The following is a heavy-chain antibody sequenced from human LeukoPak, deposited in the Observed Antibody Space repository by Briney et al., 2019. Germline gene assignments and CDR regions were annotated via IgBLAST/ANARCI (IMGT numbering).Heavy chain of an antibody. V-gene: IGHV4-34*01. D-gene: IGHD6-6*01. CDR1: GGSFSDYY. J-gene: IGHJ4*02. CDR3: AGSIAARLDY. CDR2: INHSGST. Sequence: SETLSLTCAVYGGSFSDYYWSWIRQPPGQGLEWIGEINHSGSTNYNPSLKSRVTISVDTSKNQFSLKLSSETAADTAVYYCAGSIAARLDYWGQGTLVTVSS.